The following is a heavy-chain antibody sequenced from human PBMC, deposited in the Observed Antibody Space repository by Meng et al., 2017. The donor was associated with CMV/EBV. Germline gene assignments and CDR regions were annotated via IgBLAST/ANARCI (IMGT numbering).Heavy chain of an antibody. CDR1: GFTFSSYE. V-gene: IGHV3-48*03. CDR2: ISSSGSTI. Sequence: GESLKISCAASGFTFSSYEMNWVRQAPGKGLEWVSYISSSGSTIYYADSVKGRFTISRVNAKNSLYLQMNSLRAEDTAVYYCASYSNYGLYYYYGMDVWGQGTTVTVSS. CDR3: ASYSNYGLYYYYGMDV. J-gene: IGHJ6*02. D-gene: IGHD4-11*01.